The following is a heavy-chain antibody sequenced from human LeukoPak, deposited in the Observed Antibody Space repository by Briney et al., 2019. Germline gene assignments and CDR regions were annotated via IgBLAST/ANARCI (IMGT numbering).Heavy chain of an antibody. CDR2: ISYDGGNK. D-gene: IGHD7-27*01. CDR1: GFTFSSYA. J-gene: IGHJ4*02. V-gene: IGHV3-30-3*01. Sequence: GRSLRLSCAASGFTFSSYAMHWVRQAPGKGLEWVAVISYDGGNKYYADSVKGRFTISRDNSKNTLYLQMNSLRAEDTAVYYCARAPRSWGFDYWGQGTLVTVSS. CDR3: ARAPRSWGFDY.